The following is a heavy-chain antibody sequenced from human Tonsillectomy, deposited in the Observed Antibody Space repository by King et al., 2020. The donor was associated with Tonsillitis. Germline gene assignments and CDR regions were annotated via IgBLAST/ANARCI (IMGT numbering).Heavy chain of an antibody. D-gene: IGHD1-1*01. CDR3: ARMTTGTDAFDI. CDR2: IGTAGDT. J-gene: IGHJ3*02. Sequence: VQLVESGGGLVQPGGSLRLSCAASGFTFSSYDMHWVRQATGKGLEWVSAIGTAGDTYYPGSVKGRFTNSRENAKNSLYLQMNSLRAGDTAVYYCARMTTGTDAFDIWGQGTMVTVSS. V-gene: IGHV3-13*01. CDR1: GFTFSSYD.